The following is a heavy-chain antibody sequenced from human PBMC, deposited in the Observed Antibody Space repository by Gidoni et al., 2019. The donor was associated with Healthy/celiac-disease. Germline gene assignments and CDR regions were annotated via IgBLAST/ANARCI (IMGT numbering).Heavy chain of an antibody. Sequence: QVHLVLSGAEAKTPGSSVTVSCKASGGTFSSYTIPWVRQAPGQGLEWMGGIIPIFGTANNAQKYQGRVTITADKSTSTAYMELSSLRSEDTAGYYCARASRGELLVGRIDYWGQGTLVTVSS. CDR2: IIPIFGTA. D-gene: IGHD1-26*01. J-gene: IGHJ4*02. CDR1: GGTFSSYT. V-gene: IGHV1-69*06. CDR3: ARASRGELLVGRIDY.